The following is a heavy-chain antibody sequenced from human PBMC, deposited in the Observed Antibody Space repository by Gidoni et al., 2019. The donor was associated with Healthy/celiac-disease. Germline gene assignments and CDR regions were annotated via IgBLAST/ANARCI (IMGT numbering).Heavy chain of an antibody. Sequence: QLQLQESGPGLVKPSETLSLTCTVSGGSISSSSYSWGWIRQPPGKGLECIGSIYYSGSTYYNPSLKSRVTISVDTSKNQFSLKLSSVTAADTAVYYCASDGGSGWPGGYYYMDVWGKGTTVTVSS. CDR1: GGSISSSSYS. V-gene: IGHV4-39*01. CDR3: ASDGGSGWPGGYYYMDV. D-gene: IGHD6-19*01. J-gene: IGHJ6*03. CDR2: IYYSGST.